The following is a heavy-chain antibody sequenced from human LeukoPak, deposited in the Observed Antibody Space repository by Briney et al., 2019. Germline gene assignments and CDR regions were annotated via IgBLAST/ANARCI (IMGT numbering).Heavy chain of an antibody. CDR3: ARDHSSSWYFGHFDY. Sequence: PGGSLRPSCAASGFTFSSYSMNWVRQAPGKGLEWVSSISSSSSYIYYADSVKGRFTISRDNAKNSLYLQTNSLRAEDTAVYYCARDHSSSWYFGHFDYWGQGTLVTVSS. CDR1: GFTFSSYS. J-gene: IGHJ4*02. V-gene: IGHV3-21*01. CDR2: ISSSSSYI. D-gene: IGHD6-13*01.